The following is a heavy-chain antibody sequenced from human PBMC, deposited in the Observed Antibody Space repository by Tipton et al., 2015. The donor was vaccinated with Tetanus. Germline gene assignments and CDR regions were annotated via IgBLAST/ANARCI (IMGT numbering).Heavy chain of an antibody. CDR1: GFSFSNSW. J-gene: IGHJ4*02. CDR3: TTDSLNYYDSTGYYFY. D-gene: IGHD3-22*01. CDR2: IQSQPEGGST. Sequence: GSLRLSCAASGFSFSNSWMSWVRQAPGRGLEWVGRIQSQPEGGSTVYGAAVKGRVTISRDNSKSTIYLQMNSLQADDTAVYYCTTDSLNYYDSTGYYFYWGQGTRVTVSS. V-gene: IGHV3-15*01.